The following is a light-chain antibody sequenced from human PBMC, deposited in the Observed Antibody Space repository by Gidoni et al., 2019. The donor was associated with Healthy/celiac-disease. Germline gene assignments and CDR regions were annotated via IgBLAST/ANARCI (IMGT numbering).Light chain of an antibody. J-gene: IGKJ2*01. CDR3: QQRSNWPPRT. CDR2: DAS. V-gene: IGKV3-11*01. Sequence: LSCRASQSVSSYLAWYQQKPGQAPRLLIYDASNRATGIPARFSGSGSGTDFTLTISSLEPEDFAVYYCQQRSNWPPRTFGQGTKLEIK. CDR1: QSVSSY.